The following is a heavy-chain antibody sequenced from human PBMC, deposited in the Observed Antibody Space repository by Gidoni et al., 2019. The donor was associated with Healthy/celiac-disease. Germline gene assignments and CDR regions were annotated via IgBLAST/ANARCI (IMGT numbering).Heavy chain of an antibody. Sequence: QVQLQESGPGLVKPSGTLSLTCAVSGGSISSSNWWSWVRQPPGKGLEWIGESYHSGSTNYHPSLKSRVTISVDKSKNQFSLKLSSVTAADTAVYYCAREGVWFGESPNWFDPWGQGTLVTVSS. D-gene: IGHD3-10*01. J-gene: IGHJ5*02. CDR2: SYHSGST. CDR3: AREGVWFGESPNWFDP. CDR1: GGSISSSNW. V-gene: IGHV4-4*02.